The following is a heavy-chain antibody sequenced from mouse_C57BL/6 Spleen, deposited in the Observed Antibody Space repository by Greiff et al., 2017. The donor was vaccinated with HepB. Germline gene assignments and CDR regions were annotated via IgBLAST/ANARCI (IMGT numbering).Heavy chain of an antibody. CDR3: ARVGKTGTSDFDV. D-gene: IGHD4-1*01. CDR1: GYTFTDYN. Sequence: EVKLVESGPELVKPGASVKIPCKASGYTFTDYNMDWVKQSHGKSLEWIGDINPNNGGTIYNQKFKGKATLTVDKSSSTAYMELRSLTSEDTAVYYCARVGKTGTSDFDVWGTGTTVTVSS. CDR2: INPNNGGT. J-gene: IGHJ1*03. V-gene: IGHV1-18*01.